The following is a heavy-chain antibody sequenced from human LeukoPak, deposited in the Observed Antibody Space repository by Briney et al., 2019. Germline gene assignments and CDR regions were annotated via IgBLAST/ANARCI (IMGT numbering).Heavy chain of an antibody. D-gene: IGHD3-9*01. CDR2: IRSKAYGGTT. V-gene: IGHV3-49*03. Sequence: PGRSLRLSCTASGFTFGDYAMSWFRQAPGKGLEWVGFIRSKAYGGTTEYAASVKGRFTISRDDSKSIAYLQMNSLITEDTAVYYCTRDSVVLRYFDWYTGPDAFDIWGQGTMVIVSS. CDR1: GFTFGDYA. CDR3: TRDSVVLRYFDWYTGPDAFDI. J-gene: IGHJ3*02.